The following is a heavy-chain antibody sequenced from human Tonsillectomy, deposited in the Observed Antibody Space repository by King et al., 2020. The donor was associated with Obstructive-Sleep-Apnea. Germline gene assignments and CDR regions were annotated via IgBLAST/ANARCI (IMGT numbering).Heavy chain of an antibody. CDR1: GFTFSSYA. Sequence: VQLVESGGGVVQPGRSLRLSCTASGFTFSSYAMHWVRQAPGKGLEWVSVISYDGSNKYYADSVKGRFTISRDNSKNTLYLQMKRLRAEDTAVYYCARDWGYYYDNRGPATGFDYWGQGTLVTVSS. V-gene: IGHV3-30*04. D-gene: IGHD3-22*01. CDR2: ISYDGSNK. CDR3: ARDWGYYYDNRGPATGFDY. J-gene: IGHJ4*02.